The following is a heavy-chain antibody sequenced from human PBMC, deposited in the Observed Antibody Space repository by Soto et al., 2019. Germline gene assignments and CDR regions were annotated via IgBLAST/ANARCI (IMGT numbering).Heavy chain of an antibody. J-gene: IGHJ4*02. CDR2: IYYSGST. V-gene: IGHV4-61*01. CDR1: DGSVSSGSYY. D-gene: IGHD2-21*02. CDR3: PQVGPNCGGDYQIDY. Sequence: QLQLQESGPGLVKPSETLSLTCTVSDGSVSSGSYYWSWIRQPPGKGLEWLGYIYYSGSTNYNPSLKKQGPISIDTSNNQFHLKLSSLTGADKAAYFWPQVGPNCGGDYQIDYWGQRTLVTVSS.